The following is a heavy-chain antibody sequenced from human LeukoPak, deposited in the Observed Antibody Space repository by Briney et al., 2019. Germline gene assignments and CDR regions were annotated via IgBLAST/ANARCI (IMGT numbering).Heavy chain of an antibody. J-gene: IGHJ4*02. V-gene: IGHV3-74*03. Sequence: PGGSLRLSCVGSGFTISNYWMHWVRQAPGTGLVWVSRIHPDGSITTYADSVKGRFTISRDNTKNTLYLQMNSLRAEDTAVYYCARVITIFGVVISGRQFDYWGQGTLVTVSS. CDR2: IHPDGSIT. CDR3: ARVITIFGVVISGRQFDY. D-gene: IGHD3-3*01. CDR1: GFTISNYW.